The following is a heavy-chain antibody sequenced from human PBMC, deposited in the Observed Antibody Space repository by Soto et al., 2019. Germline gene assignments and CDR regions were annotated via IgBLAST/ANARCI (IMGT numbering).Heavy chain of an antibody. V-gene: IGHV3-30*03. CDR2: ISYDGSNK. CDR1: GFTFSSYG. J-gene: IGHJ4*02. Sequence: QVQLVESGGGVVQPGRSLRLSCAASGFTFSSYGMHWVRQAPGKGLEWGAVISYDGSNKYYADSVKGRFTITRDNYKNTLYLQMNSLRAEDTAVYYCATDCSSTSCYQDYWGQGTLVTVSS. CDR3: ATDCSSTSCYQDY. D-gene: IGHD2-2*01.